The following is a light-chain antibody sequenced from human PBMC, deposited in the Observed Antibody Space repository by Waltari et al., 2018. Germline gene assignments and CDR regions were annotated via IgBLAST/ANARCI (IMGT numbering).Light chain of an antibody. CDR2: DTS. CDR1: ESVYKY. Sequence: EVVLTQSPVTLPLSAGERASLSCRASESVYKYLAWYQQRPGQPPRLLIYDTSNRTAGVPGSCSGSGYGTDCTLTITSLEAEDVAVYFCQQGSIVPQAFGGGTRVEIK. J-gene: IGKJ4*01. V-gene: IGKV3-11*01. CDR3: QQGSIVPQA.